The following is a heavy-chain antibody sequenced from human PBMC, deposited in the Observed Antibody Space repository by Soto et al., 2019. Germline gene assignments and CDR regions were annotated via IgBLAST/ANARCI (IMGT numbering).Heavy chain of an antibody. CDR1: GFTFNTYA. CDR3: AKGADPARIRSSWFDA. D-gene: IGHD2-2*01. V-gene: IGHV3-23*01. J-gene: IGHJ5*02. Sequence: GGSLRLSCVASGFTFNTYAMIWVRLTPGKGLEWVSTISTGGVTTYYADSVKGRFTISRDNSKNTLYLQMNGLTPEDTALYYCAKGADPARIRSSWFDAWGQGTLVTVSS. CDR2: ISTGGVTT.